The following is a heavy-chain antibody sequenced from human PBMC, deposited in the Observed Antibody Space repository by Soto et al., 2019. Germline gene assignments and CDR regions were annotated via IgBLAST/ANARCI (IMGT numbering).Heavy chain of an antibody. J-gene: IGHJ2*01. CDR2: VSPDGRNI. CDR3: AKALDGHFVP. Sequence: QVHLVESGGGVVQPGRSLRLSCTASGFSFTNYGMHWVRQAPGKGLEWVAVVSPDGRNIYYADSVKGRFTISRDNSKNALHLQMTSLSGEDTAVYYCAKALDGHFVPWGRGTLVTVSS. D-gene: IGHD3-3*01. V-gene: IGHV3-30*18. CDR1: GFSFTNYG.